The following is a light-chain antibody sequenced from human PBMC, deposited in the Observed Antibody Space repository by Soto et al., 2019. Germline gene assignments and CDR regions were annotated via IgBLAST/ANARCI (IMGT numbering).Light chain of an antibody. V-gene: IGLV2-8*01. CDR3: CSHAGSNYPFL. CDR2: EVN. Sequence: QSVLTQPPSASGSPGQSVTISCTGTSSDVGGYNYVSWYQHHPGKAPKLMIYEVNKRPSGVPDRFSGSKSGNTASLTVSGLQAEVDSDYYCCSHAGSNYPFLFGPGTKVTVL. CDR1: SSDVGGYNY. J-gene: IGLJ1*01.